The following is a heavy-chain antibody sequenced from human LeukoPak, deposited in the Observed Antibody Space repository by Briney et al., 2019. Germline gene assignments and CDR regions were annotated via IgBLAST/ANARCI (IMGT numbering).Heavy chain of an antibody. V-gene: IGHV1-2*02. CDR1: GYIFTGYY. J-gene: IGHJ5*02. Sequence: RASVKVSCKASGYIFTGYYIHWVRQAPGQGLEWMGWINPSGGADYAQKFQGRVTMTRDTSISTAYMTLSRLRFDDTAVYYCARGPPEYCSGGSCYSGRNWFDPWGQGTLVTVSS. CDR2: INPSGGA. CDR3: ARGPPEYCSGGSCYSGRNWFDP. D-gene: IGHD2-15*01.